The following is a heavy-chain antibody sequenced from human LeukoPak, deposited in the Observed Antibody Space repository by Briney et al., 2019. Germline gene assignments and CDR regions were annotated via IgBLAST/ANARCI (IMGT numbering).Heavy chain of an antibody. CDR2: ISGSGGST. J-gene: IGHJ4*02. CDR1: GFTFGSYA. CDR3: AKDSDRIAAAGAFDY. D-gene: IGHD6-13*01. V-gene: IGHV3-23*01. Sequence: GGSLRLSCAASGFTFGSYAMSWVRQAPGKGLEWVSAISGSGGSTYYADSVKGRFTISRDNSKNTPYLQMNSLRAEDTAVYYCAKDSDRIAAAGAFDYWGQGTLVTVSS.